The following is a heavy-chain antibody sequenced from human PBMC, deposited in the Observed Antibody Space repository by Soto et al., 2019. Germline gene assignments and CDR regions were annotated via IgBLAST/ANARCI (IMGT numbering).Heavy chain of an antibody. CDR2: IYNGGSP. CDR3: ARGEWFLRGYGMDV. V-gene: IGHV4-59*01. CDR1: GGSISSDY. J-gene: IGHJ6*02. D-gene: IGHD3-3*01. Sequence: QVQLQESGPGLVKPSETLSLTCTVSGGSISSDYWSWIRQPPGKRLEYIGFIYNGGSPNYNPSLESRVTISPHPSKNHFSLKLSSVTAADTAVYYCARGEWFLRGYGMDVWGRGTTVTVS.